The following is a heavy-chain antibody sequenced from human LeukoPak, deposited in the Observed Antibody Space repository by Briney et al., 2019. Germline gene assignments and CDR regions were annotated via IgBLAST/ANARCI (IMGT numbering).Heavy chain of an antibody. J-gene: IGHJ6*02. CDR1: GFTFSSYW. V-gene: IGHV3-53*01. D-gene: IGHD5-18*01. CDR3: ARDAMDGMDV. Sequence: GGSLRLSCAASGFTFSSYWMHWVRQAPGKGLEWVSVLYSGGRTYYADSVKGRFTISRDNSKNTLYLQMYSLRAEDTAVYYCARDAMDGMDVWGQGTTVSVSS. CDR2: LYSGGRT.